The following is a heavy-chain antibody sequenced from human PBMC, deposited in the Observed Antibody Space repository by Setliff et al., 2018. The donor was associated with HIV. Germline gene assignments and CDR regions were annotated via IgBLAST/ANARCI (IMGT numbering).Heavy chain of an antibody. V-gene: IGHV4-59*11. D-gene: IGHD2-15*01. CDR2: IHYSGSI. CDR1: GGSINNHY. Sequence: KPSETLSLTCTVSGGSINNHYWSWIRQPPGKGLEWIGNIHYSGSINYNPSLKSRVTISVDTSKNQFSLKLNSVTAAGTAVYYCARGFCSGGTCFDYWGQGTLVTVSS. CDR3: ARGFCSGGTCFDY. J-gene: IGHJ4*02.